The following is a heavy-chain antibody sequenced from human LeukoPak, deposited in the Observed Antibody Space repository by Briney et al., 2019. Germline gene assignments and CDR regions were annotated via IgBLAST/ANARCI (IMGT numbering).Heavy chain of an antibody. V-gene: IGHV1-2*02. Sequence: GASVKVSCKASGYTFTGYYMHWVRQAPGQGLEWMGWINPNSGGTNYAQKFQGRVTMTRDTSISTAYMELSRLRSDDTAVYYCARGSKYYYDSSGYLPHWGQGTLVTVSS. D-gene: IGHD3-22*01. CDR1: GYTFTGYY. CDR2: INPNSGGT. J-gene: IGHJ4*02. CDR3: ARGSKYYYDSSGYLPH.